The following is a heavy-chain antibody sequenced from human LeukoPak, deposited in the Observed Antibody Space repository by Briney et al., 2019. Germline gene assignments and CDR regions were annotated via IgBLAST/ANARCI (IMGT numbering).Heavy chain of an antibody. CDR3: ARHERVRAFDI. CDR2: IYPGDSET. J-gene: IGHJ3*02. V-gene: IGHV5-51*01. CDR1: AYSSTNYW. D-gene: IGHD1-1*01. Sequence: GESLQISSKGSAYSSTNYWIGWVRQMPAKNLEWMGIIYPGDSETRYSASFQGQVTISADKSISTAYLQWSSLQASDTAMYYCARHERVRAFDIWGQGTMFTVSS.